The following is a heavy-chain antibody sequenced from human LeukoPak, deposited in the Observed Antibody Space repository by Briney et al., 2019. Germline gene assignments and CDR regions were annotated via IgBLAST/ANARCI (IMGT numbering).Heavy chain of an antibody. CDR2: IFYSGST. Sequence: PSETLSLTCTVSGGSVSSSSYYWGWIRQPPGKGLEWIGSIFYSGSTYYNPSLKSRVTISVDTSKNQFSLKPNPVTAADTAVYYCARLAEPRDYWGQGTLVTVSS. CDR1: GGSVSSSSYY. V-gene: IGHV4-39*01. J-gene: IGHJ4*02. CDR3: ARLAEPRDY. D-gene: IGHD1-26*01.